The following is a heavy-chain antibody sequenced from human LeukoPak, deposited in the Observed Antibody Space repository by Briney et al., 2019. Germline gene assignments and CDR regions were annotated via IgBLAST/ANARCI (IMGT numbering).Heavy chain of an antibody. J-gene: IGHJ4*02. CDR3: AKGMVAAAGGFDY. Sequence: GGSLRLSCVASGFTLIDYMSWVRQAPGKGLEWVSAISGSGGSTYCADSVKGRFTISRDNSKNTLYLQMNSLRAEDTAVYYCAKGMVAAAGGFDYWGQGTLVTVSS. CDR1: GFTLIDY. V-gene: IGHV3-23*01. CDR2: ISGSGGST. D-gene: IGHD6-13*01.